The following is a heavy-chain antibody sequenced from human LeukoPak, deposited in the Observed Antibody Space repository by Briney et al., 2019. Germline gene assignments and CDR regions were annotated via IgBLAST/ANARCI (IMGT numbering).Heavy chain of an antibody. CDR3: ARHSSSWNY. CDR2: INPSGGST. V-gene: IGHV1-46*01. Sequence: ASVKVSCKASGGTFSSYAMSWVRQAPGQGLEWMGIINPSGGSTSYAQKFQGRVTMTRDTSTSTVYMELSSLRSEDTAVYYCARHSSSWNYWGQGTLVTVSS. J-gene: IGHJ4*02. D-gene: IGHD6-13*01. CDR1: GGTFSSYA.